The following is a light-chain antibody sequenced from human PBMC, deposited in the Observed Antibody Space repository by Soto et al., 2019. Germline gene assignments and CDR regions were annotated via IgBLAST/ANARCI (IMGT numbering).Light chain of an antibody. CDR1: SSNIGAGYD. CDR3: QSFDASLGDSKV. CDR2: GNN. V-gene: IGLV1-40*01. Sequence: QLVLAQPPSVSGAPGQAVTISCTGSSSNIGAGYDVHWYQQLPGAAPRLLIFGNNIRPSGVPDRFSGSKSGASASLAITSLRPEDEADYYCQSFDASLGDSKVFGGGTKLTVL. J-gene: IGLJ3*02.